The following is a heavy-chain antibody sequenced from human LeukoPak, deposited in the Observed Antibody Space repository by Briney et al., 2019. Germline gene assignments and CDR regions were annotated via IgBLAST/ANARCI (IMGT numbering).Heavy chain of an antibody. CDR2: ISGSGGST. V-gene: IGHV3-23*01. CDR3: ARDLSQFGWYEPFDY. D-gene: IGHD6-19*01. J-gene: IGHJ4*02. CDR1: GFTFSSYT. Sequence: GGSLRLSCAASGFTFSSYTMSWVRQAPGKGLEWVSAISGSGGSTYYADSVKGRFTISRDNAKNSLCLQMNSLRAEDTAVYYCARDLSQFGWYEPFDYWGQGTLVTVSS.